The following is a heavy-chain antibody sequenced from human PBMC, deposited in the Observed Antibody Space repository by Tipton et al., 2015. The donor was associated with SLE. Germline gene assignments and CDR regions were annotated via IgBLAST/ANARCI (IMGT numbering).Heavy chain of an antibody. D-gene: IGHD6-13*01. V-gene: IGHV4-39*07. CDR1: GDSISGSSDY. CDR3: ARRYSSSWYGDDAFDI. Sequence: TLSLTCSVSGDSISGSSDYWGWIRQPPGKTLEWIGNLYYTGTTFYTPSLQSRVTLSVDTSKNQFSLKLSSVTAADTAVYYCARRYSSSWYGDDAFDIWGQGTMVTVSS. CDR2: LYYTGTT. J-gene: IGHJ3*02.